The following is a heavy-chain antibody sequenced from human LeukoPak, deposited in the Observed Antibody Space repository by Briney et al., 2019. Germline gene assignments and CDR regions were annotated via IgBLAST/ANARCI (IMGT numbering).Heavy chain of an antibody. CDR1: GFTFSSYW. CDR3: ARVGPLVVPAGGFDY. V-gene: IGHV3-7*01. D-gene: IGHD2-2*01. J-gene: IGHJ4*02. CDR2: IKQDGSEK. Sequence: GGSLRLSCAASGFTFSSYWMSWVRQAPGKGLEWVANIKQDGSEKYYVDSVKGRFTISRDNAKNSLYLQMSSLRAEDTAVYYCARVGPLVVPAGGFDYWGQGTLVTVSS.